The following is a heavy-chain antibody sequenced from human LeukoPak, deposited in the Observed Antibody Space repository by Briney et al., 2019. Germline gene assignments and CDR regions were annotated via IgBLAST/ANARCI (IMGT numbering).Heavy chain of an antibody. CDR2: TNPNSGGT. Sequence: ASVKVSCKASRYTFTGYYMYSLRPPPGQGLAGMGWTNPNSGGTNYAHELQGRLTMSRDTSISEAYMELRRLRSDDPAVYYCARGQADCYDSSGYYHDYWGQGTLVTVSS. J-gene: IGHJ4*02. CDR3: ARGQADCYDSSGYYHDY. CDR1: RYTFTGYY. V-gene: IGHV1-2*02. D-gene: IGHD3-22*01.